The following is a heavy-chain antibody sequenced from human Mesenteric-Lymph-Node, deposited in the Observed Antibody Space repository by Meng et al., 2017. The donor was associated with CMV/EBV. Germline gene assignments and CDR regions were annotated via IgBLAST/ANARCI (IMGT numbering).Heavy chain of an antibody. CDR2: IKSDGSDR. CDR3: ARDTPAAAGYDP. D-gene: IGHD6-13*01. Sequence: GESLKISCAASGFTFDDYTMHWVRQAPGKGLEWVSRIKSDGSDRGYADSVKGRFTISRDNAKNSLYLQMNSLRAEDTAVYYCARDTPAAAGYDPWGQGTLVTVSS. V-gene: IGHV3-74*01. CDR1: GFTFDDYT. J-gene: IGHJ5*02.